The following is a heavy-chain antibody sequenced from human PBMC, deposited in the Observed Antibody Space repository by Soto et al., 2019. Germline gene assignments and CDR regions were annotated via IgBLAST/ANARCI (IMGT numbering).Heavy chain of an antibody. CDR3: ARNRIEGAFDI. J-gene: IGHJ3*02. Sequence: GASVKVSCKASGYTFTSYWIGWVRQMPGKGLEWMGIIYPGDSDTRYSQSFQGQVTISADKSISTAYLQWSSLKASDTAMYYCARNRIEGAFDIWGQGTMVTVSS. V-gene: IGHV5-51*03. D-gene: IGHD1-26*01. CDR2: IYPGDSDT. CDR1: GYTFTSYW.